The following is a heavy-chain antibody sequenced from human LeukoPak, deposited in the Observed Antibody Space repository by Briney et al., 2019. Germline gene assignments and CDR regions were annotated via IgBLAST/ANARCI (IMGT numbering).Heavy chain of an antibody. CDR1: GGTFSSYA. V-gene: IGHV1-69*13. Sequence: SVKVSCKASGGTFSSYAISWVRQAPGQGLEWMGGIIPIFGTANYAQKFQGRVTITADESTSTAYMELSSLRSEDTAVYYCARDGSGRYPTNWFDPWGQGTLVTVSS. CDR3: ARDGSGRYPTNWFDP. D-gene: IGHD6-19*01. CDR2: IIPIFGTA. J-gene: IGHJ5*02.